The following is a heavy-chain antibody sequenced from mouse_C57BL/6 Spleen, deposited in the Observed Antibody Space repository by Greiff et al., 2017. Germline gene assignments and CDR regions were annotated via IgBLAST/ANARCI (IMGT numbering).Heavy chain of an antibody. D-gene: IGHD1-1*01. CDR1: GYTFTSYW. V-gene: IGHV1-69*01. CDR2: IDPSDSYT. J-gene: IGHJ4*01. Sequence: QVQLQQPGAELVMPGASVKLSCKASGYTFTSYWMHWVKQRPGQGLEWIGEIDPSDSYTNYNQKFKGKSTLTVDKSSSTAYMQLSSLTSEYSAVYYCARRYYYGSSLYYYAMDYWGQGTSVTVSS. CDR3: ARRYYYGSSLYYYAMDY.